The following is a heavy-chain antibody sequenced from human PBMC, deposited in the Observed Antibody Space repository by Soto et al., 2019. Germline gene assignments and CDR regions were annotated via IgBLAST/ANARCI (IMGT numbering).Heavy chain of an antibody. CDR2: FDPEDGET. CDR3: ARDGEDIVVVPAAPVPVKYYYYGMDV. CDR1: GYTLTELS. Sequence: ASVKVSCKVSGYTLTELSMHWVRQAPGKGLEWMGGFDPEDGETIYAQKFQGRVTMTEDTSTDTAYMELSSLRSEDTAVYYCARDGEDIVVVPAAPVPVKYYYYGMDVWGQGTTVTVSS. V-gene: IGHV1-24*01. J-gene: IGHJ6*02. D-gene: IGHD2-2*01.